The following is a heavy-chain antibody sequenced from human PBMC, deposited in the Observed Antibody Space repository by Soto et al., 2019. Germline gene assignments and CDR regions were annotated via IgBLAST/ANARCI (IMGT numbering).Heavy chain of an antibody. CDR3: ASILRYL. Sequence: QVQLQQWGAGLLKPSETLSLSCAVYGGSFSGYYWSWIRQPPGKGLEWIEEINHSGSTNYNPSLKGRVTISVDTSKNQFSLRLSSVTAADTAVYYCASILRYLWGQGTLVTVSS. CDR2: INHSGST. D-gene: IGHD3-16*01. V-gene: IGHV4-34*01. CDR1: GGSFSGYY. J-gene: IGHJ4*02.